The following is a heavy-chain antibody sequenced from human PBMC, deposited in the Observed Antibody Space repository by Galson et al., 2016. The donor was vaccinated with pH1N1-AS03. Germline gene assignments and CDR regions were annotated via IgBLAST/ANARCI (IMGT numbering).Heavy chain of an antibody. J-gene: IGHJ4*02. CDR2: IYHNGNS. CDR1: GDSISSNHW. Sequence: SETLSLTCAVSGDSISSNHWWTWVRQPPGKGLEWIAEIYHNGNSNYNPTLKSRVSISVDKSKNQFSLNLSSVTAADTAVYYCARAGQRHRVGDYWGQGTLVTVSA. V-gene: IGHV4-4*02. CDR3: ARAGQRHRVGDY. D-gene: IGHD6-25*01.